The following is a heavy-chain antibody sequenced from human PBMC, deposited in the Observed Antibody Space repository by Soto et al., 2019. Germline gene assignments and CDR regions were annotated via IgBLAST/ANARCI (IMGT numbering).Heavy chain of an antibody. J-gene: IGHJ6*03. CDR1: GLTFSNYG. V-gene: IGHV3-30*03. D-gene: IGHD2-15*01. CDR3: ARGSYYYMDV. Sequence: GGSLRLSCAASGLTFSNYGMHWVRQAPGKGLEWVAVIAYDGNNEYYADSVKGRFTISRDNSENTLYLQMNSLRAEDTAVYYCARGSYYYMDVWGKGTTVTVSS. CDR2: IAYDGNNE.